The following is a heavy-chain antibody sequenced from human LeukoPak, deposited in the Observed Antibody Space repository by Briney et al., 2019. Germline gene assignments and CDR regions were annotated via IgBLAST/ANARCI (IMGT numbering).Heavy chain of an antibody. V-gene: IGHV3-64D*06. CDR1: GFTFSSYA. D-gene: IGHD3-10*01. J-gene: IGHJ4*02. Sequence: GGSLRLSCSASGFTFSSYAMHWVRQAPGKGLEYVSAISSNGGSTYYADSVKGRFTISRDNSKNTLYLQMSSLRAEDTAVYYCVKGPYYYGSGSYAQLVYWGQGTLVTVSS. CDR3: VKGPYYYGSGSYAQLVY. CDR2: ISSNGGST.